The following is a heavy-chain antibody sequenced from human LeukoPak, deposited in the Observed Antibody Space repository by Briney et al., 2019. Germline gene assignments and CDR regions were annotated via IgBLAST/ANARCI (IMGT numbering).Heavy chain of an antibody. Sequence: SETLSLTCAVYGGSFSGYYWSWIRQPPGKGLEWIGEINHSGSTNYNPSLKSRVTISVDTSKNLFSLKLSSVTAADTAVYYCARRMFPGMDVWGQGTTVTVSS. CDR1: GGSFSGYY. D-gene: IGHD3-10*02. J-gene: IGHJ6*02. CDR3: ARRMFPGMDV. V-gene: IGHV4-34*01. CDR2: INHSGST.